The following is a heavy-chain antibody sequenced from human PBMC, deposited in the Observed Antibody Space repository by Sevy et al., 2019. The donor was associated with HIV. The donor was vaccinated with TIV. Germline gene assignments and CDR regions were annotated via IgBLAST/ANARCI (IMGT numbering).Heavy chain of an antibody. CDR3: VRGGKGRFLEWLPDYYYYYGMDV. Sequence: ASVKVSCKASGYTFTSYDINWVRQATGQGLEWMGWMNPNSGNTGYAQKFQGRVTMTRNTSISTAYMELSSLRSEDTAVYYCVRGGKGRFLEWLPDYYYYYGMDVWGQGTTVTVSS. V-gene: IGHV1-8*01. CDR2: MNPNSGNT. D-gene: IGHD3-3*01. J-gene: IGHJ6*02. CDR1: GYTFTSYD.